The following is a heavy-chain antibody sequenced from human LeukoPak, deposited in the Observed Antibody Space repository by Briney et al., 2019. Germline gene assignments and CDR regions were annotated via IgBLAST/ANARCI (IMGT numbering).Heavy chain of an antibody. V-gene: IGHV3-30*04. CDR3: ARAYSSSWYFDY. J-gene: IGHJ4*02. CDR2: ISYDGSNK. Sequence: QPGGSLRLSCAASGFTFSGYAMHWVRQAPGKGLEWVAVISYDGSNKYYADSVKGRFTISRDNSKNTLYLQMNSLRAEDTAVYYCARAYSSSWYFDYWGQGTLVTVSS. D-gene: IGHD6-13*01. CDR1: GFTFSGYA.